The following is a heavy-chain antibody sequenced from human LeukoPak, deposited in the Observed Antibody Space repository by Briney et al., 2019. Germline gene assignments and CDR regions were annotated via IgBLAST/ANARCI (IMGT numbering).Heavy chain of an antibody. Sequence: AASVKVSCKASGYTFTSYDINWVRQAPGQGLEWMGWINPNSGGTNYAQKFQGRVTMTRNTSISTAYMELSSLRSEDTAVYYCARGPSSSGPDYWGQGTLVTVSS. V-gene: IGHV1-8*01. D-gene: IGHD3-22*01. CDR3: ARGPSSSGPDY. J-gene: IGHJ4*02. CDR1: GYTFTSYD. CDR2: INPNSGGT.